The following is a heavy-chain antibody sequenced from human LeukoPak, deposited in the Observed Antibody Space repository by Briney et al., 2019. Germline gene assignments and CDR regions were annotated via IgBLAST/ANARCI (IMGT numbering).Heavy chain of an antibody. CDR1: GDSISYFY. Sequence: SETLSLTCSVSGDSISYFYWSWIRQAAGKGLEWIGRISGSGSTDYNASLKSRVTMSVDTSKNQLSLKVISVTAADTAVYYCAIGVGATAAGDYWGQGTLVTVSS. J-gene: IGHJ4*02. CDR3: AIGVGATAAGDY. V-gene: IGHV4-4*07. D-gene: IGHD1-26*01. CDR2: ISGSGST.